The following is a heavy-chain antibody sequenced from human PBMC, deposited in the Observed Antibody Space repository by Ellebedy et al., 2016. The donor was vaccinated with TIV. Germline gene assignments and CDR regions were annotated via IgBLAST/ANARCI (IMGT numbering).Heavy chain of an antibody. CDR3: AREKSGHKWNDGFDS. Sequence: GESLKISCAASGFTFSNYAMSWVRQAPGKGLEWVSSISSSGAYRYHADSMEGRFTISRDNAKNSLYLQMNSLRADDTAVYYCAREKSGHKWNDGFDSWGQGTLVTVSS. D-gene: IGHD1-1*01. J-gene: IGHJ4*02. CDR2: ISSSGAYR. CDR1: GFTFSNYA. V-gene: IGHV3-21*01.